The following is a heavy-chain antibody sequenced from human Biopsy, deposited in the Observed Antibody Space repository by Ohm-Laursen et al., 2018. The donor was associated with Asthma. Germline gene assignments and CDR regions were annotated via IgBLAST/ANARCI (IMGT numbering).Heavy chain of an antibody. J-gene: IGHJ6*02. CDR1: GGTFSSYA. CDR2: LIPVLGTP. CDR3: ARGYSGSDRIVYYYSGLEV. Sequence: SVKVSCNASGGTFSSYAISWVRQAPGQGLEWMGGLIPVLGTPDHAQMFEGRVTITADESTSTAYMELSSLSSEDTAVYYCARGYSGSDRIVYYYSGLEVWGQGTTVTVSS. V-gene: IGHV1-69*13. D-gene: IGHD5-12*01.